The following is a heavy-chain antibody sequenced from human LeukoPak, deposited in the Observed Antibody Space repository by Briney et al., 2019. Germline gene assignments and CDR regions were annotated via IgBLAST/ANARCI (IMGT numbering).Heavy chain of an antibody. CDR2: IIPIFGTA. V-gene: IGHV1-69*06. D-gene: IGHD4-17*01. CDR1: GGTFSSYA. Sequence: SVKLSCKASGGTFSSYAISWVRQAPGQGLEWMGGIIPIFGTANYAQKFQGRVTITADKSTSTAYMELSSLRSEDTAVYYCARDTSTVTHWYFDLWGRGTLVTVSS. CDR3: ARDTSTVTHWYFDL. J-gene: IGHJ2*01.